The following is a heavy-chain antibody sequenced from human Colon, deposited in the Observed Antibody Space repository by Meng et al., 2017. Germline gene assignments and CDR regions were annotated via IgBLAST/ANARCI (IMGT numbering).Heavy chain of an antibody. V-gene: IGHV1-46*04. CDR3: ARGHSVTTFGGVIVNGDNYGMNV. D-gene: IGHD3-16*02. CDR1: GYTFTNYY. Sequence: ASVKVSCKAVGYTFTNYYLHWVRQAPGQGLEWMGIINPSRATTSYAQKLKDRVTMTRDKSTGTVYMELSSLRPEDTAVYHCARGHSVTTFGGVIVNGDNYGMNVW. J-gene: IGHJ6*01. CDR2: INPSRATT.